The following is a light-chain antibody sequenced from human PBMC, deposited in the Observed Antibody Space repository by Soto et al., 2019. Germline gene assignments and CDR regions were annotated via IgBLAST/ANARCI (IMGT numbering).Light chain of an antibody. J-gene: IGLJ3*02. CDR3: QNWGTRDWV. Sequence: QSVLTQSPSASASLGASVKLTCTLSSGHSSYAIAWYQQQPEKGPRYLMNLNSDGSHSKGDGIPDRFSGSGFGAEHYLSISSLQSEDEADYYFQNWGTRDWVFGGGTKLTVL. CDR1: SGHSSYA. V-gene: IGLV4-69*01. CDR2: LNSDGSH.